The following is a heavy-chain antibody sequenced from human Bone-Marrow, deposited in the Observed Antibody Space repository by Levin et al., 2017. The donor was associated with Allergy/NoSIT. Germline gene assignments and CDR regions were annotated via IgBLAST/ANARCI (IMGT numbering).Heavy chain of an antibody. CDR3: ASDHMVRGVIGAFDI. D-gene: IGHD3-10*01. CDR2: IYPGDSDT. Sequence: GESLKISCKGSGYSFTSYWIGWVRQMPGKGLEWMGIIYPGDSDTRYSPSFQGQVTISADKSISTAYLQWSSLKASDTAMYYCASDHMVRGVIGAFDIWGQGTMVTVSS. CDR1: GYSFTSYW. J-gene: IGHJ3*02. V-gene: IGHV5-51*01.